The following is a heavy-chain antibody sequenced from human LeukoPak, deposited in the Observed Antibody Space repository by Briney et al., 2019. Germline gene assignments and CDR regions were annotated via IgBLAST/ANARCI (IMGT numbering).Heavy chain of an antibody. V-gene: IGHV1-46*01. CDR2: INPSGGST. CDR3: ARVRRITGSDY. J-gene: IGHJ4*02. Sequence: ASVKVSCKASGYTFTGYYMHWARQAPGQGLEWMGIINPSGGSTSYAQKFQGRVTMTRDMSTSTVYMELSSLRSEDTAVYYCARVRRITGSDYWGQGTLVTVSS. CDR1: GYTFTGYY.